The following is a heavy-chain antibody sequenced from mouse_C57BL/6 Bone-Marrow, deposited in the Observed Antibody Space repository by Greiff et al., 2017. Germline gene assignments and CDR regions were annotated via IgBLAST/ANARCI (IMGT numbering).Heavy chain of an antibody. Sequence: VQLQQSGAELVKPGASVKISCKASGYAFSSYWMNWVKQRPGKGLEWIGQIYPGDGDTTYNGKFKGKATLTADKSSSPAYMPLSSLTSEDSAVYVGARKGFGDYYGSSGFAYWGQGTLVTVSA. CDR3: ARKGFGDYYGSSGFAY. CDR2: IYPGDGDT. V-gene: IGHV1-80*01. D-gene: IGHD1-1*01. J-gene: IGHJ3*01. CDR1: GYAFSSYW.